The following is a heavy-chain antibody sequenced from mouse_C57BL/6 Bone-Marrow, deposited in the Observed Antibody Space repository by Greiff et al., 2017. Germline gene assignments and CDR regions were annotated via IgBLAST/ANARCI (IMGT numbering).Heavy chain of an antibody. CDR3: ARDDGYNSDWYFDD. CDR2: INPSTGGT. V-gene: IGHV1-42*01. Sequence: VQLQQSGPELVKPGASVKISCKASGYSFTGYYMNWVKQSPEKSLEWIGEINPSTGGTTYNQKFKAKATLTVDKSSSTAYMQLKSLTSEDSAVYYYARDDGYNSDWYFDDWGTGTTVTVSS. J-gene: IGHJ1*03. D-gene: IGHD2-3*01. CDR1: GYSFTGYY.